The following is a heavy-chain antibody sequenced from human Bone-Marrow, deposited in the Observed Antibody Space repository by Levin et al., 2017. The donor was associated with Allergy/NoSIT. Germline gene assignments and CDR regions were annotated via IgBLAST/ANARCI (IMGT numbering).Heavy chain of an antibody. V-gene: IGHV4-59*12. CDR1: GDSIGVSY. Sequence: SQTLSLTCTVSGDSIGVSYWSWIRQPPGKGLEWIGYIYSSGNTFYNPSLESRVTISGDTSKNQFSLRLSSVTAADTAIYYCARGGGGSYLRHWGQGTLVAVSS. CDR3: ARGGGGSYLRH. J-gene: IGHJ1*01. CDR2: IYSSGNT. D-gene: IGHD1-26*01.